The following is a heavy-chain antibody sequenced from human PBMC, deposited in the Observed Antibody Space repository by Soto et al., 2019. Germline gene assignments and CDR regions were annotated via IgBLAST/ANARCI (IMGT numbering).Heavy chain of an antibody. Sequence: ASVKVSCKASGYTFTSYGISWGRQAPGQGLEWMGWISAYNGNTNYAQKLQGRVTMTTDTSTSTAYMELRSLRSDDTAVYYCARENGRGIAVDGIRTDYYYYGMDVWG. V-gene: IGHV1-18*04. J-gene: IGHJ6*02. CDR1: GYTFTSYG. CDR2: ISAYNGNT. CDR3: ARENGRGIAVDGIRTDYYYYGMDV. D-gene: IGHD6-19*01.